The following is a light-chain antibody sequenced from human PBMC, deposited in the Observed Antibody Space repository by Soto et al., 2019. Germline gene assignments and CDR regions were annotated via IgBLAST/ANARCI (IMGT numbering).Light chain of an antibody. Sequence: QSALTQPASVSGSPGQSITISCTGTSSDVGCYNLVSWYQQHPGKAPKLMIYEVSKRPSGVSNRFSGSKSGNTASLTISGLQAEDEADYYCCSYAGSSRGVFGTGTKVTVL. V-gene: IGLV2-23*02. J-gene: IGLJ1*01. CDR3: CSYAGSSRGV. CDR1: SSDVGCYNL. CDR2: EVS.